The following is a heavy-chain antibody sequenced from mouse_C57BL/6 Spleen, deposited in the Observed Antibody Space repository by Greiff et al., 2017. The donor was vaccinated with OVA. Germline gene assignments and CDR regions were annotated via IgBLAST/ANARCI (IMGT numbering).Heavy chain of an antibody. CDR3: ARRRTYDAGCAY. J-gene: IGHJ3*01. CDR1: GYTFTDYY. CDR2: INPNNGGT. D-gene: IGHD2-12*01. V-gene: IGHV1-26*01. Sequence: EVQLQQSGPELVKPGASVKISCKASGYTFTDYYMNWVKQSHGKSLEWIGDINPNNGGTSYNQKFKGKATLTVDKSSSTAYMELRRLTAEDSAGEDCARRRTYDAGCAYWGQGTLVTVSA.